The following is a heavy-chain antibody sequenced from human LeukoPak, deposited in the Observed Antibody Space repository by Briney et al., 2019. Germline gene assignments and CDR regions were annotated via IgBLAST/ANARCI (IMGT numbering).Heavy chain of an antibody. D-gene: IGHD3-10*02. Sequence: GESLQISCKGAGYSFTNYWMAWGLQMPVKGLEGMGIIYPGDSDTRYSPSFQGQVTISADKSISTVYLQWNRLKASDTAMYYFAACSGTYHKDWFDRWGQGTLVTVSS. V-gene: IGHV5-51*01. CDR1: GYSFTNYW. CDR2: IYPGDSDT. CDR3: AACSGTYHKDWFDR. J-gene: IGHJ5*02.